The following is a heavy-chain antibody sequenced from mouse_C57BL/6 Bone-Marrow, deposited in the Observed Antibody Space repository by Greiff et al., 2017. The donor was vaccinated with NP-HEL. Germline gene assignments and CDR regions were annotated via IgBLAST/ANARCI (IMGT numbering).Heavy chain of an antibody. J-gene: IGHJ3*01. V-gene: IGHV1-52*01. Sequence: VQLQQPGAELVRPGSSVKLSCKASGYTFTSYWMHWVKQRPIQGLEWIGNIDPSDSETHYNQKFKDKATLTVDKSSSTAYMQLSSLTSEDSAVYYCARLCDGYYSWFAYWGQGTLVTVSA. CDR1: GYTFTSYW. D-gene: IGHD2-3*01. CDR3: ARLCDGYYSWFAY. CDR2: IDPSDSET.